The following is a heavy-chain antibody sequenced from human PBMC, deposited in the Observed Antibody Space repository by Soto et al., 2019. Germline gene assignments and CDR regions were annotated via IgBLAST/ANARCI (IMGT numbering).Heavy chain of an antibody. CDR3: AKDRPRLDTAMVSILDY. Sequence: QVQLVESGGGVVQPGRSLRLSCAASGFTFSSYGMHWVRQAPGKGLEWVAVISYDGSNKYYADSVKGRFTISRDNSKNTRYLQMNSLRAEDTAVYYCAKDRPRLDTAMVSILDYWGQGTLVTVSS. V-gene: IGHV3-30*18. CDR1: GFTFSSYG. J-gene: IGHJ4*02. CDR2: ISYDGSNK. D-gene: IGHD5-18*01.